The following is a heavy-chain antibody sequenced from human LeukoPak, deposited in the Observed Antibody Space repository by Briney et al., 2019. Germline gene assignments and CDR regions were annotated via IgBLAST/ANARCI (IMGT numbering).Heavy chain of an antibody. V-gene: IGHV4-61*02. CDR1: GGSISSGSYY. CDR3: ARSGVVITNWFDP. CDR2: IYTSGST. J-gene: IGHJ5*02. Sequence: SETLSLTCTVSGGSISSGSYYWSWIRQPAGKGLEWIGRIYTSGSTNYNPSLKSRVTIPVDTSKNQFSLKLSSVTAADTAVYYCARSGVVITNWFDPWGQGTLVTVSS. D-gene: IGHD3-3*01.